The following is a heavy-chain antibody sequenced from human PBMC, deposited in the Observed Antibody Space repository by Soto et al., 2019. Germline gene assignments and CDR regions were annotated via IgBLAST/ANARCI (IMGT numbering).Heavy chain of an antibody. CDR1: GYTFTSYD. Sequence: ASVKVSCKASGYTFTSYDINWVRQATGQGLEWMGWMNPNSGNTGYAQKFQGRVTMTRNTSISTAYMELSSLRSEDTAVYYCARATFGGVHHLGASDIWGQGTMVTVSS. J-gene: IGHJ3*02. V-gene: IGHV1-8*01. CDR2: MNPNSGNT. D-gene: IGHD3-16*01. CDR3: ARATFGGVHHLGASDI.